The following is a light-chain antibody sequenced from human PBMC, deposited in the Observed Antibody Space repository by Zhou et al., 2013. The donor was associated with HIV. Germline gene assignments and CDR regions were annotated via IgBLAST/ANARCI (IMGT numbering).Light chain of an antibody. CDR2: QAS. Sequence: DVQMTQSPSTLSASVGDRVTISCRASQSIRSWLAWYQQKPGNAPRLLIYQASRLQGGVPSRFSGSGSGTEFTLTINSLQPEDVATYYCQKYNSAPPTFGQGTKVEIK. J-gene: IGKJ1*01. V-gene: IGKV1-5*03. CDR1: QSIRSW. CDR3: QKYNSAPPT.